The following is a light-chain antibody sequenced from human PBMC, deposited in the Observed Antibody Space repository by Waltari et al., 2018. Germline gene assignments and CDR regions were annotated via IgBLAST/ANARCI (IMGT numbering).Light chain of an antibody. Sequence: QSVLTQPPSVSGAPGQRVTISCPGNNSNIGAGYDVPWYQRLPGTAPKLLIYVNTNRPSGVPDRFSGSRTGTSASLAISGLRAEDEADYYCQSYDSSLSGRVFGGGTKVTVL. J-gene: IGLJ2*01. CDR1: NSNIGAGYD. CDR3: QSYDSSLSGRV. V-gene: IGLV1-40*01. CDR2: VNT.